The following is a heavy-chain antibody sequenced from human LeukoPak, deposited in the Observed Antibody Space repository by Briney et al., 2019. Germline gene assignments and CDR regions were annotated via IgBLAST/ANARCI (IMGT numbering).Heavy chain of an antibody. CDR3: ARGSVMTSDYYYDMDV. CDR2: INPSGGSR. Sequence: VASVKVSCKASGYTFTRYYMHWVRQAPGQGLEWMGIINPSGGSRTYAEQFQGRVTMTRDTSTSTGYMELSSLRSEATAVYYCARGSVMTSDYYYDMDVWGQGTTVTVSS. CDR1: GYTFTRYY. V-gene: IGHV1-46*01. J-gene: IGHJ6*02. D-gene: IGHD2-21*02.